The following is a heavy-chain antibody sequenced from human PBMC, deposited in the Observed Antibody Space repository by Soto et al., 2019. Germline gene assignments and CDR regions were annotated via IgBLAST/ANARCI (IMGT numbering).Heavy chain of an antibody. J-gene: IGHJ4*02. CDR1: GFPFSNAW. CDR2: IKSKTDGGKT. Sequence: GGSMRLPCAAFGFPFSNAWMIWVRQDPGKGLERVGRIKSKTDGGKTDYAAPVKGRFTISRDDSKNTLYLKMNSLKTEDTAVYYCTTGLYCSGGSGSDYWVQGTLVTVSS. D-gene: IGHD2-15*01. V-gene: IGHV3-15*01. CDR3: TTGLYCSGGSGSDY.